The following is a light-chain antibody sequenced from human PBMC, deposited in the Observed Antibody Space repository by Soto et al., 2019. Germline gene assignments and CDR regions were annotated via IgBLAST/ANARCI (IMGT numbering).Light chain of an antibody. CDR2: DVF. CDR1: QGISSA. J-gene: IGKJ5*01. V-gene: IGKV1-13*02. CDR3: QQLETSPHT. Sequence: AIQVTQSPSSLSASVGDTVTITCRASQGISSAFAWYQQKPGKVARLLIYDVFNLQSGVPSRFSGSGSVTDFTLTISLLQPEDFATYYCQQLETSPHTFGHGTRLEVQ.